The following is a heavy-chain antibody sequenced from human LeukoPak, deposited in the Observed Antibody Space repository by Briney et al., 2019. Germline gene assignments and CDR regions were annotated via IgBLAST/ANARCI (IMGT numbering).Heavy chain of an antibody. V-gene: IGHV3-30*18. Sequence: GRSLRLSCAASGFTFSSYGMHWVRQAPGKGLEWVAVISYDGSNKYYADSVKGRFTISRDNSKNTLYLQMNSLRAEGTAVYYCAKESAEVAVAGTDYYYYGMDVWGQGTTVTVSS. CDR2: ISYDGSNK. D-gene: IGHD6-19*01. CDR3: AKESAEVAVAGTDYYYYGMDV. CDR1: GFTFSSYG. J-gene: IGHJ6*02.